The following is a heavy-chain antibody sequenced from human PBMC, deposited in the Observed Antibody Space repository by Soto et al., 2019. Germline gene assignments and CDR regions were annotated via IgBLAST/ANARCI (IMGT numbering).Heavy chain of an antibody. CDR2: IYYTGSA. D-gene: IGHD3-16*01. CDR3: ARERFYGGQRYFDL. V-gene: IGHV4-31*01. CDR1: GGSINSGGYF. J-gene: IGHJ2*01. Sequence: QVQLQESGPGLVKPSQTLSLTCSVSGGSINSGGYFWHWIRQHPGKGLEWIGYIYYTGSANYNPSLETQLTIAVDTSKNQFSMKLNSVTAADTAVYHWARERFYGGQRYFDLWGRGTLVTVSS.